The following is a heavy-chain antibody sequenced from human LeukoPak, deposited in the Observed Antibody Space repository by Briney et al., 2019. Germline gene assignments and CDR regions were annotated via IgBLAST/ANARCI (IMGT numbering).Heavy chain of an antibody. CDR2: IYPSESA. Sequence: SETLSLTCTVSGGSISSYQWSWIRQPAGKGLEWIGRIYPSESAIYSPSLKSRVTMSVDTSKKQFSLKVRSVTAADTAVYYCASTAAAGIFNYWGQGTLVTVSS. CDR1: GGSISSYQ. J-gene: IGHJ4*02. CDR3: ASTAAAGIFNY. V-gene: IGHV4-4*07. D-gene: IGHD6-25*01.